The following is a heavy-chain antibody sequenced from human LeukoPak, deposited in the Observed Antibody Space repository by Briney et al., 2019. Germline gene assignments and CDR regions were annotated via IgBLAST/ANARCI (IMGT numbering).Heavy chain of an antibody. Sequence: SETLSLTCTVSGGSISSYYWSWIRQPPGKGLEWIGRIYTSGSTNYNPSLKSRDTISIDKPKNQFSLQLRSVTAADTAAYYCARGGYDSSGYYNYSDYWGEGTLVTASS. D-gene: IGHD3-22*01. V-gene: IGHV4-4*07. CDR3: ARGGYDSSGYYNYSDY. CDR1: GGSISSYY. J-gene: IGHJ4*02. CDR2: IYTSGST.